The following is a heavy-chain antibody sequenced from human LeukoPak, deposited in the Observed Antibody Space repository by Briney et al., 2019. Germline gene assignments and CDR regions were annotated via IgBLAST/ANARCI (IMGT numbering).Heavy chain of an antibody. CDR3: ARESRYDSSFDY. V-gene: IGHV3-74*03. Sequence: PGGSLRLSCAASGFTFSSHWMHWVRQAPGKGLVWVARISGDARTTSYADSVKGRFTISRDNAKNSLYLQMNSLRAEDTAVYYCARESRYDSSFDYWGQGTLVTVSS. D-gene: IGHD3-22*01. CDR1: GFTFSSHW. CDR2: ISGDARTT. J-gene: IGHJ4*02.